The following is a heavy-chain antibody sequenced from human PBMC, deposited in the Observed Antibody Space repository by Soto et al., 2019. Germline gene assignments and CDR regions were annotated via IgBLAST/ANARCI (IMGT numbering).Heavy chain of an antibody. CDR3: ARSPWRGHSDAFDI. CDR1: GYTFPYRY. Sequence: QTQLVQSGPEVKKTGSSLKVSCKTPGYTFPYRYLHWVRQAPGQALEWMGWITAFKQNTNYAQKFEDRVSMSRDRSVSTAYTELRSLTSEDTATYFCARSPWRGHSDAFDIWGQGTMVTVSS. CDR2: ITAFKQNT. V-gene: IGHV1-45*01. D-gene: IGHD2-21*01. J-gene: IGHJ3*02.